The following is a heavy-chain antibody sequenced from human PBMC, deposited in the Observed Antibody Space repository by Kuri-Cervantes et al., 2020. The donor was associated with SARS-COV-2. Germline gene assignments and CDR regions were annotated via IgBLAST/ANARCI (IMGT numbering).Heavy chain of an antibody. CDR2: INPNSGGT. CDR3: GASGYWKDWFDP. Sequence: ASVKVSCKASGYTFTGYYMHWVRQAPGQGLEWMGWINPNSGGTNYAQKFQGRVTMTRDTSISTAYMELSRLRSDDPAVYYCGASGYWKDWFDPWGQGTLVTVSS. V-gene: IGHV1-2*02. J-gene: IGHJ5*02. D-gene: IGHD3-22*01. CDR1: GYTFTGYY.